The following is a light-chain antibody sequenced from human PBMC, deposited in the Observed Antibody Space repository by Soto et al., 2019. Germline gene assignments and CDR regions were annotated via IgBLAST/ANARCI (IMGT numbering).Light chain of an antibody. V-gene: IGKV3-15*01. CDR1: QSVSSN. CDR3: QQYNNWPET. Sequence: EIVMTQSPATLSLSPGERATLSCMASQSVSSNLAWYQQKPGQAPRLLIYGASTRATGIPARFSGSGSGTEFTLTISSLQSEDFAVYYCQQYNNWPETFGTGTKVDIK. J-gene: IGKJ1*01. CDR2: GAS.